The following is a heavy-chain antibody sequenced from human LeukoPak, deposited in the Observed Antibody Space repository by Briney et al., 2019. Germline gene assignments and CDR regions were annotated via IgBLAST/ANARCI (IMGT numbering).Heavy chain of an antibody. CDR3: ARSSPDGPTDY. D-gene: IGHD6-6*01. J-gene: IGHJ4*02. CDR1: GFTFSDHY. V-gene: IGHV3-72*01. Sequence: GGSLRLSCAASGFTFSDHYMDWVRQAPGKGLEWVGRTRNKANSYTTEYAASVKGRFTISRDDSKNSLYLQMNSLKTEDTAVYYCARSSPDGPTDYWGQGTLATVSS. CDR2: TRNKANSYTT.